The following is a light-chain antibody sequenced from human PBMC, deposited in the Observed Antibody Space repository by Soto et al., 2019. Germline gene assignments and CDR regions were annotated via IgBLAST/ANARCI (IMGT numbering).Light chain of an antibody. CDR3: CSYAGSNTWV. V-gene: IGLV2-23*01. CDR1: SRDVGSYNL. CDR2: EGS. J-gene: IGLJ3*02. Sequence: QSALTQPASVSGSPGQSITISCTGTSRDVGSYNLVSWYQKHPGKAPKLIIYEGSKRPSGVSDRFSGSKSGNTASLTISGLQAEDESDYYCCSYAGSNTWVFGGVTKLTVL.